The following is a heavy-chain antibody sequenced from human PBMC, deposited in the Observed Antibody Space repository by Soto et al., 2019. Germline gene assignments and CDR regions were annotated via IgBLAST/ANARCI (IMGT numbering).Heavy chain of an antibody. CDR3: ARDLYSRLDY. CDR2: ISYDGSNK. V-gene: IGHV3-30-3*01. Sequence: GGSLRLSCAASGFTFSSYAMHWVRQAPGKGLEWVAVISYDGSNKYYADSVKGRFTISRDNSKNTLYLQMNSLRAEDTAVYYCARDLYSRLDYWGQGTLVTVSS. J-gene: IGHJ4*02. CDR1: GFTFSSYA. D-gene: IGHD3-16*01.